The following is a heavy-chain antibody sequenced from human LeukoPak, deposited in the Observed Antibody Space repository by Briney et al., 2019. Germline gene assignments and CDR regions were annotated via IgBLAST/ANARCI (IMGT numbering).Heavy chain of an antibody. J-gene: IGHJ2*01. D-gene: IGHD3-10*01. CDR2: ISAYNGNT. CDR3: ARSGGSGVSLINRVDL. Sequence: ASVKVSCKASGGTFSSYAISWVRQAPGQGLEWMGWISAYNGNTNYAQKLQGRVTMTTDTSTSTAYMELRSLRSDDTAVYYCARSGGSGVSLINRVDLWGRGTLVTVSS. V-gene: IGHV1-18*01. CDR1: GGTFSSYA.